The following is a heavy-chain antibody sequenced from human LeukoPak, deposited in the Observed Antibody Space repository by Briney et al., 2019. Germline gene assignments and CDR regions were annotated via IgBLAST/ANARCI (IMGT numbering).Heavy chain of an antibody. V-gene: IGHV4-30-4*08. Sequence: PSETLSLTCTVSGGSISSSSYYWGWIRQPPGKGLEWIGYIYYSGSTYYNPSLKSRVTISVDTSKNQFSLKLSSVTAADTAVYYCAREGIAAAGPFFDYWGQGTLVTVSS. D-gene: IGHD6-13*01. CDR2: IYYSGST. CDR1: GGSISSSSYY. CDR3: AREGIAAAGPFFDY. J-gene: IGHJ4*02.